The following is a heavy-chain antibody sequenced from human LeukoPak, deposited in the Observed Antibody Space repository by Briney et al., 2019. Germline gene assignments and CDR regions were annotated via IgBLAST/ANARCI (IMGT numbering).Heavy chain of an antibody. CDR1: AYTFTSYG. CDR2: ISAYNSNT. V-gene: IGHV1-18*01. D-gene: IGHD3-10*01. Sequence: GASVKVSCKASAYTFTSYGISWVRQAPGQGRDWMGWISAYNSNTNYAQKLEGRLTMTTDTSTSTAYMELRSLRSDDTAVYYCAREKFGSFDYWGQGTLVTVSS. J-gene: IGHJ4*02. CDR3: AREKFGSFDY.